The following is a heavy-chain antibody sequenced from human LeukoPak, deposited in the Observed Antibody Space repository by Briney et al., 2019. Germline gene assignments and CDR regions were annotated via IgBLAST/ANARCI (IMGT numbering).Heavy chain of an antibody. V-gene: IGHV4-39*01. CDR3: AETYYYGSFQH. D-gene: IGHD3-10*01. J-gene: IGHJ1*01. Sequence: PSETLSLTCTVSGGSISSSSYYWGWIRQPPGKGLEWIGSIYYSGSTYYNPSLKSRVTISVDTSKNQFSLKLSSVIAADTAVYYCAETYYYGSFQHWGQGTLVTVSS. CDR2: IYYSGST. CDR1: GGSISSSSYY.